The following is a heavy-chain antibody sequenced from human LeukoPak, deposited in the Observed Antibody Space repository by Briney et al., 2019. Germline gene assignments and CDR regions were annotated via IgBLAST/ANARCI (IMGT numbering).Heavy chain of an antibody. V-gene: IGHV1-2*02. CDR2: INPNSGGT. D-gene: IGHD3-16*01. CDR1: GYTFTGYY. J-gene: IGHJ6*03. Sequence: EASVKVSCKASGYTFTGYYMHWVRQAPGQGLEWMGWINPNSGGTNYAQKFQGRVTMTRDTSISTAYMELSRLRSDDTAVYYCARSGSPGGTWYMDVWGKGTTVTVSS. CDR3: ARSGSPGGTWYMDV.